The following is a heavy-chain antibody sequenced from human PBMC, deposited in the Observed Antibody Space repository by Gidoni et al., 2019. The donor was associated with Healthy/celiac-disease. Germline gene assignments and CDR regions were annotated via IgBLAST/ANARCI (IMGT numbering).Heavy chain of an antibody. CDR3: ASNPVDTLGGAFDI. Sequence: QLQLQESGPGLVKPSETLSLTCTVSGGSISSSSYYWGWIRQPPGKGLEWIGSIYYSGSTYYNPSLKSRVTISVDTSKNQFSLKLSSVTAADTAVYYCASNPVDTLGGAFDIWGQGTMVTVSS. V-gene: IGHV4-39*01. CDR2: IYYSGST. D-gene: IGHD2-15*01. CDR1: GGSISSSSYY. J-gene: IGHJ3*02.